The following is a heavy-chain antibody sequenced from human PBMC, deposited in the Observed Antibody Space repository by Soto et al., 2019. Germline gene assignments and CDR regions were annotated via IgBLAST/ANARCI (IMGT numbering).Heavy chain of an antibody. Sequence: GGSLRLSCAASGFTVSSNYVSWVRQAPGKGLEWVSVIYSGGSTYYADSVKGRFTISRDNSKNTLYLQMNSLRAEDTAVYYCAREGAARPDNYYYGMDVWGQGTTVTVSS. CDR1: GFTVSSNY. V-gene: IGHV3-53*01. CDR3: AREGAARPDNYYYGMDV. D-gene: IGHD6-6*01. CDR2: IYSGGST. J-gene: IGHJ6*02.